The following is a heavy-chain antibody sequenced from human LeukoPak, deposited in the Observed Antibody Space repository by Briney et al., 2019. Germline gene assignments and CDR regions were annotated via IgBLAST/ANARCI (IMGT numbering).Heavy chain of an antibody. V-gene: IGHV1-18*01. CDR1: GYTFTSYG. Sequence: GASVKVSCKASGYTFTSYGISWVRQAPGQGLEWMGWISASKVNTNYAQKLQGRVTMTTDTSTSTAYMELRSLRSDDTAVYYCARVLVGAPVAFDYWGQGTLVTVSA. J-gene: IGHJ4*02. CDR3: ARVLVGAPVAFDY. CDR2: ISASKVNT. D-gene: IGHD1-26*01.